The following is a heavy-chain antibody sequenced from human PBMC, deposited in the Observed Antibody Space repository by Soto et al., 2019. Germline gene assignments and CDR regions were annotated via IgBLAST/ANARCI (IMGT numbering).Heavy chain of an antibody. Sequence: GGSLRLSCAASGFTFSNYGMHWVRQAPGKGLEWVAIIWHDGNNKYYADSVRGRFIISRDNSKNGLYLQMNSLRAEDTAVYYCASDLVGASDSYGLDVWGQGTPVT. D-gene: IGHD1-26*01. CDR3: ASDLVGASDSYGLDV. CDR1: GFTFSNYG. V-gene: IGHV3-33*01. J-gene: IGHJ6*02. CDR2: IWHDGNNK.